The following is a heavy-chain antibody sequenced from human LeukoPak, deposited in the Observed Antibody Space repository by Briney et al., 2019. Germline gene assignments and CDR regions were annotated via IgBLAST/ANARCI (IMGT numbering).Heavy chain of an antibody. CDR2: IISSSSYI. V-gene: IGHV3-21*01. CDR1: GFTFSGYT. Sequence: GGSLRLSCAASGFTFSGYTMNWVRQAPGKGLEWVSSIISSSSYIYYADSVKGRFTISRDNAKNSLYLQMNSLRAEDTAVYYCARDSGPRYYGVLAVWGQGTLVTVSS. CDR3: ARDSGPRYYGVLAV. J-gene: IGHJ4*02. D-gene: IGHD4-17*01.